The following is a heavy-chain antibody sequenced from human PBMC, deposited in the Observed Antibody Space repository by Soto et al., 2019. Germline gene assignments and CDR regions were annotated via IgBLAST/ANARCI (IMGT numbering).Heavy chain of an antibody. J-gene: IGHJ4*02. CDR1: GFTFISYC. CDR3: AKRAYCSSTSCYHSFDY. V-gene: IGHV3-23*01. CDR2: ISGSGGST. Sequence: GGSLRLSCPSSGFTFISYCMSWVRQAPGKGLEWVSTISGSGGSTYFADSVKGRFTISRDNSKNTLYLQMNSLRAEDTAVYYCAKRAYCSSTSCYHSFDYWGQGTLVTVSS. D-gene: IGHD2-2*01.